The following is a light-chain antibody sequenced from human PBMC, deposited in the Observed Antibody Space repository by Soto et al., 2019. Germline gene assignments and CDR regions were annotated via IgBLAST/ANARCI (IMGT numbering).Light chain of an antibody. CDR3: QQRNVWPPIT. J-gene: IGKJ5*01. V-gene: IGKV3D-15*01. CDR2: GAS. CDR1: QSVSSSN. Sequence: EIVMTQSPATLSVSPGERATLSCRASQSVSSSNLAWYQQKPGQAPRLLIYGASTRANGVPARFGGSGSGTDFTLTINSLEPEDFAVYYCQQRNVWPPITFGQGTRLEIK.